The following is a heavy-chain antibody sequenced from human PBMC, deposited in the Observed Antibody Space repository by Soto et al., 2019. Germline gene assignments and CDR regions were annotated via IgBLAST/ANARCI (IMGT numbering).Heavy chain of an antibody. J-gene: IGHJ3*02. CDR3: ARRHLPYCSGGSCYEFGI. D-gene: IGHD2-15*01. Sequence: SQTLPLTCAVYGGSFSGYYWSLIRQPPGKGLEWIGEINHSGSTYYNPSLKSRVTISVDTSKNQFSLKLSSVTAADTAVYYCARRHLPYCSGGSCYEFGIWGQGTMVTVSS. V-gene: IGHV4-34*01. CDR1: GGSFSGYY. CDR2: INHSGST.